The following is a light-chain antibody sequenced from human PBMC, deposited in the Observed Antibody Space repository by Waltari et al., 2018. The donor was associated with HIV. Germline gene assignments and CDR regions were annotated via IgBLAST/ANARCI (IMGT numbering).Light chain of an antibody. CDR3: AAWDDSLNGGV. Sequence: QSVLTQPPSASGTPGQRVTISCSGSSSNIGSNTVNWYQQPPGTAPKLLIYLNNQLPSGVPVRVSGSKSGTSAYLAISGRQSEDEADYDCAAWDDSLNGGVFGGGTKLTVL. CDR2: LNN. V-gene: IGLV1-44*01. J-gene: IGLJ3*02. CDR1: SSNIGSNT.